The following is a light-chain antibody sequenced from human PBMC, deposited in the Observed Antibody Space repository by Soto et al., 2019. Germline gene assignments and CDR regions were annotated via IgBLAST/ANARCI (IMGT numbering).Light chain of an antibody. CDR1: SSDVGGYNY. Sequence: CDLTRAASVYRAHGEASPISCTGTSSDVGGYNYVSWYQQHPGKAPKLMIYDVSNRPSGVSNRFSGSKSGNTASLTISGLQAEHEAAYYCSSHTSSTSFVFGTGTTVTVL. V-gene: IGLV2-14*01. J-gene: IGLJ1*01. CDR3: SSHTSSTSFV. CDR2: DVS.